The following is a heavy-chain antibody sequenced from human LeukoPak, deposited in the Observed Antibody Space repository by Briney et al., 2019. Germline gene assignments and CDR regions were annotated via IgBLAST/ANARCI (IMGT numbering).Heavy chain of an antibody. D-gene: IGHD6-6*01. CDR1: GGSISSGDYY. CDR2: IYYSGST. Sequence: SETLSLTCTVSGGSISSGDYYWSWIRQPPGKGLEWIEYIYYSGSTYYNPSLKSRVTISVDTSKNQFSLKLSSVTAADTAVYYCARLGVGSSLGYVDYWGQGTLVTVSS. V-gene: IGHV4-30-4*08. CDR3: ARLGVGSSLGYVDY. J-gene: IGHJ4*02.